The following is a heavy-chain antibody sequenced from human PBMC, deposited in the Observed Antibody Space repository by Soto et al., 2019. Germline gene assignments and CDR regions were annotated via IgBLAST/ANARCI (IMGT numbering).Heavy chain of an antibody. J-gene: IGHJ4*02. D-gene: IGHD6-19*01. CDR1: GFTFSSHA. V-gene: IGHV3-23*01. CDR3: AKDKMEQWLVGGYYDY. Sequence: EVQLLESGGGLVQPGGSLRLSCAASGFTFSSHAMSWVRQAPGKGLKWVSSTIDSGGRSYHADSVSGRFTISRDNSKNTLYLQMNSLRADDTAIYYCAKDKMEQWLVGGYYDYWGQGALVTGSS. CDR2: TIDSGGRS.